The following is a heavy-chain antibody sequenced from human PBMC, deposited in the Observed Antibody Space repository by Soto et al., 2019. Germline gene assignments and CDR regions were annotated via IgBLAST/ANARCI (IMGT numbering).Heavy chain of an antibody. CDR2: IYHSGST. CDR1: GGSISSGGYS. J-gene: IGHJ4*02. Sequence: SETLSLTCAVSGGSISSGGYSWSWIRHPPGKGLEWIGYIYHSGSTYYNPSLKSRVTISVDRSKNQFSLKLSSVTAADTAVYYCARTPMYWGQGTLVTVSS. CDR3: ARTPMY. V-gene: IGHV4-30-2*01.